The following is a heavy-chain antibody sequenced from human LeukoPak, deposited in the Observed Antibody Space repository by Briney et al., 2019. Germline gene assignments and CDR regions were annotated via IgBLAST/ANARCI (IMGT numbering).Heavy chain of an antibody. V-gene: IGHV4-39*07. D-gene: IGHD1-1*01. CDR2: INYSGST. J-gene: IGHJ5*02. CDR1: GDSISSTNYY. Sequence: SETLSLTCTVSGDSISSTNYYWGWIRQPPGKGLEWIAEINYSGSTTYNPSLKSRVTISIDTSKNEFSLKVRSVTAADTAMYYCARPEPERSSWFDPWGQGTLVFVSS. CDR3: ARPEPERSSWFDP.